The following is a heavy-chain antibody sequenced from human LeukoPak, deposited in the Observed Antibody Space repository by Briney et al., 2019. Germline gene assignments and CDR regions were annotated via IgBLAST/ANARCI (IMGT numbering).Heavy chain of an antibody. CDR2: ISGSGGST. CDR1: GFTFSSYA. Sequence: GGSLRLSCAASGFTFSSYAMSWVRQAPGKGLEWVSAISGSGGSTYYADSVKGRFTISRDNSKNTLYLQMNSLRAEDTAVYYCAKWGYDYVWGSYRTPLDIWGQGIMVTVSS. D-gene: IGHD3-16*02. J-gene: IGHJ3*02. CDR3: AKWGYDYVWGSYRTPLDI. V-gene: IGHV3-23*01.